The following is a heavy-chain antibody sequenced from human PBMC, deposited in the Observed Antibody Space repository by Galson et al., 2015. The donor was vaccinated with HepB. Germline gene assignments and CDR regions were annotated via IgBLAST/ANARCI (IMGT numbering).Heavy chain of an antibody. Sequence: SVKVSCKASGYSFTSYGISWVRQAPEEGLEWMCWISGYSGNTNYTQKFQDRVTMTTDTSTNTAYMELRSLRSDDTAIYFCARDLSAGNDFWGGWYYSFMDVWGKGTTVTVSS. CDR2: ISGYSGNT. CDR1: GYSFTSYG. J-gene: IGHJ6*03. CDR3: ARDLSAGNDFWGGWYYSFMDV. D-gene: IGHD3-3*01. V-gene: IGHV1-18*01.